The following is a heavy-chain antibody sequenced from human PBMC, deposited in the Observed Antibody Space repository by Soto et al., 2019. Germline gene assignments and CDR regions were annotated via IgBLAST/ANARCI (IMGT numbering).Heavy chain of an antibody. CDR3: ATLSIAARSRFDY. CDR2: FDPEDGET. J-gene: IGHJ4*02. V-gene: IGHV1-24*01. Sequence: RASVKVSCKVSGYTLTELSMHWVRQAPGKGLEWMGGFDPEDGETIYAQKFQGRVTMTEDTSTDTAYMELSSLRSEDTAVYYCATLSIAARSRFDYWGQGTLVTVSS. CDR1: GYTLTELS. D-gene: IGHD6-6*01.